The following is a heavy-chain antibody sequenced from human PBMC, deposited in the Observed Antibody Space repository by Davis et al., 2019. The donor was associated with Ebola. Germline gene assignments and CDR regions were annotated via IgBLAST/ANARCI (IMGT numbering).Heavy chain of an antibody. Sequence: GESLKISCAASGFIFRSYVMSWVRQAPGKGLEWVSTLGTSADPYYADSVKGRFTISRDNSRNTLYLQMNGLRVEDTAIYYCAKDTANIWFDIWGQGTMVTVSS. J-gene: IGHJ3*02. CDR3: AKDTANIWFDI. CDR2: LGTSADP. D-gene: IGHD2-21*02. V-gene: IGHV3-23*01. CDR1: GFIFRSYV.